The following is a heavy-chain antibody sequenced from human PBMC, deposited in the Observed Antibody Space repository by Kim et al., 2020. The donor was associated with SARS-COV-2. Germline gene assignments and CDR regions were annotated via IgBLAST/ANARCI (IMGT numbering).Heavy chain of an antibody. Sequence: APVKGRFTISRDDSKNTLYLQMNSLKTEDTAVYYCTTGRRVGAIGDAFDIWGQETMVTVSS. V-gene: IGHV3-15*01. CDR3: TTGRRVGAIGDAFDI. J-gene: IGHJ3*02. D-gene: IGHD1-26*01.